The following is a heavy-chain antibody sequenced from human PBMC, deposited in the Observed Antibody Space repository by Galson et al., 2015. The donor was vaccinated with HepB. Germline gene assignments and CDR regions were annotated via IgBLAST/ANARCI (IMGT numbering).Heavy chain of an antibody. Sequence: SLRLSCAASGFTFSHYGMHWVRQAPGKGLEWVAVISFDGGDKYYADSVRGRFTISRDSSKNTLYLQMNGLTTEDTAVYFCAKTMDGHFYSYGLDVWGQGPTVTVS. J-gene: IGHJ6*02. CDR2: ISFDGGDK. D-gene: IGHD5-24*01. CDR1: GFTFSHYG. CDR3: AKTMDGHFYSYGLDV. V-gene: IGHV3-30*18.